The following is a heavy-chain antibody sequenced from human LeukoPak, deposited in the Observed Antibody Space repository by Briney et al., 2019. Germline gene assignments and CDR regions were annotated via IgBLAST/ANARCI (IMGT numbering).Heavy chain of an antibody. CDR1: GGSISSGSYY. CDR2: IYTSGST. V-gene: IGHV4-61*02. D-gene: IGHD3-9*01. Sequence: SETLSLACTVSGGSISSGSYYWSWIRQPAGKGLEWIGRIYTSGSTNYNPSLKSRITISVDTSKNQFSLKVISVTAADTAVYYCARFLAGTRHFHFYYYMDVWGKGTTVTISS. J-gene: IGHJ6*03. CDR3: ARFLAGTRHFHFYYYMDV.